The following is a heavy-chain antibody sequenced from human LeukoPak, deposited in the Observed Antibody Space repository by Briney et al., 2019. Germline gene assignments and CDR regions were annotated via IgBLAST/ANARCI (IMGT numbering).Heavy chain of an antibody. J-gene: IGHJ5*02. Sequence: ASVKLSCKASGYTFTSYYMHWVRQAPGQGLEWMGIINPSGGSTSYAQKFQGRVTMTRDTSTSTVYMELSSLRSGDTAVYYCARDRDFWSGYYANWFDPWGQGTLVTVSS. CDR1: GYTFTSYY. CDR2: INPSGGST. CDR3: ARDRDFWSGYYANWFDP. V-gene: IGHV1-46*01. D-gene: IGHD3-3*01.